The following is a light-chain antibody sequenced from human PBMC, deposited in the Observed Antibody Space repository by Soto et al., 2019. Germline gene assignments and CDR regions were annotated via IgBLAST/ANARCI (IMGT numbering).Light chain of an antibody. Sequence: EVVLTQSPGTRSLCAVERATLSCRASQSVSSHFAWYQQKSGQAPRLLIYDASKRATGIPARFSGSGSGTDFTLTISSLETEDFAVYYCQQSSNWPTFGQGTRLEI. CDR1: QSVSSH. V-gene: IGKV3-11*01. CDR3: QQSSNWPT. CDR2: DAS. J-gene: IGKJ5*01.